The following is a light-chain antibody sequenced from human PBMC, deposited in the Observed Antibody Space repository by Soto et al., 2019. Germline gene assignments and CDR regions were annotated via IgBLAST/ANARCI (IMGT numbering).Light chain of an antibody. V-gene: IGKV3-11*01. CDR1: QSVSSY. Sequence: EIVLTQSPATLSLSPGERATLSCRASQSVSSYLAWYQQKPSQAPRLLIYGASNRATGIPARFSGSGSGTDFTLTISSLEPEDFAVYYCQHRGTWPRTFGQGTKLESK. J-gene: IGKJ2*01. CDR3: QHRGTWPRT. CDR2: GAS.